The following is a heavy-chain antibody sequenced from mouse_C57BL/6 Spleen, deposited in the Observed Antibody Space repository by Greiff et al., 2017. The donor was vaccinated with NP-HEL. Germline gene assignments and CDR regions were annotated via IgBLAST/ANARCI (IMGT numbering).Heavy chain of an antibody. CDR1: GYTFTDYY. D-gene: IGHD2-2*01. CDR2: INPNNGGT. J-gene: IGHJ1*03. V-gene: IGHV1-26*01. CDR3: ASRGYVYDGNWYFDV. Sequence: EVQLQQSGPELVKPGASVKISCKASGYTFTDYYMNWVKQSHGKSLEWIGDINPNNGGTSYNQKFKGKATLTVDKSSSTAYMALRSLTSEDSAVYYCASRGYVYDGNWYFDVWGTGTTVTVSS.